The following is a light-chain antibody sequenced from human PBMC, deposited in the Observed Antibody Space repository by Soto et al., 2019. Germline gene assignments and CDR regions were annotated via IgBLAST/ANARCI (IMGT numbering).Light chain of an antibody. J-gene: IGKJ1*01. V-gene: IGKV3-20*01. Sequence: EIVLTHSPGTLSLSPGERATLSCRASQSVSSSYLAWYQQKPGQAPRLLIYGASSRATGIPDRFSGSGSGTDFTLTISRLEPEDCAVYYCQQYCSAPSWTFGQGTKVEIK. CDR2: GAS. CDR1: QSVSSSY. CDR3: QQYCSAPSWT.